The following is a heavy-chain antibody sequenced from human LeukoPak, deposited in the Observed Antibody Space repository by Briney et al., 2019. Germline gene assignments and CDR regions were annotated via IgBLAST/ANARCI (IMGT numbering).Heavy chain of an antibody. CDR1: GGSFSGYY. Sequence: SETLSLTCAVYGGSFSGYYWSWIRQPPGKGLEWIGEINHSGSTNYNPSLKSRVTISVDTSKNQFSLKLSSVTAADTAVYYCAKVYGVDTHAEGINYGGQGAPITASS. D-gene: IGHD5-18*01. J-gene: IGHJ4*02. CDR3: AKVYGVDTHAEGINY. V-gene: IGHV4-34*01. CDR2: INHSGST.